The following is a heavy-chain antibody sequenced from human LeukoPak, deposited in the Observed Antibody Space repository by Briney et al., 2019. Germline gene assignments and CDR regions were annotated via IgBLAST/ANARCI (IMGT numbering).Heavy chain of an antibody. CDR2: IYYSGST. CDR1: GGSISSGGYY. CDR3: AYSNYWHGLNS. J-gene: IGHJ4*02. D-gene: IGHD5-24*01. Sequence: SETLSLTCTVSGGSISSGGYYWSWIRQHPGKGLEWIGYIYYSGSTYYNPSLKSRVTISVDTSKNQFSLKLNSVTAADTAVYFCAYSNYWHGLNSWGQGTLVTVSS. V-gene: IGHV4-31*03.